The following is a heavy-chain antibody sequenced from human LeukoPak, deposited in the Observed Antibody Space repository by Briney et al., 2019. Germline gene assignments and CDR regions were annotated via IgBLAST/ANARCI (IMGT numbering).Heavy chain of an antibody. CDR3: ARQGGSNSPYYYYYMDV. V-gene: IGHV4-38-2*01. J-gene: IGHJ6*03. CDR2: IYHSRTT. CDR1: GYSISSGYY. D-gene: IGHD6-13*01. Sequence: SEPLSLTCALSGYSISSGYYWGWFRQPPGTGPELIRCIYHSRTTYYNPSLKSRVTISVDTSKNQFSLMISSVTAADTAVYYCARQGGSNSPYYYYYMDVWGKGTTVTVSS.